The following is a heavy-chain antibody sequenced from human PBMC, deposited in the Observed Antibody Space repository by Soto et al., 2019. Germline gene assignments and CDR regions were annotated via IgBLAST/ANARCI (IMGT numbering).Heavy chain of an antibody. D-gene: IGHD2-21*02. CDR2: LYYSGST. Sequence: TSETLSLTCTVSGGSISSSGYYWGWIRQPPGKGLEWIGSLYYSGSTYYNPSLKSRVTISVDTSKNQFSLKLSSVTAADTAVYYCARQSRPSAYCGGDCYSRFAYWGQGTLVTVSS. CDR3: ARQSRPSAYCGGDCYSRFAY. J-gene: IGHJ4*02. CDR1: GGSISSSGYY. V-gene: IGHV4-39*01.